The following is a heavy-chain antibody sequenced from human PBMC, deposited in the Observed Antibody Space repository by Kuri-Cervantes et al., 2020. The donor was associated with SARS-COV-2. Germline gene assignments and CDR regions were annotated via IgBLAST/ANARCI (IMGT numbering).Heavy chain of an antibody. J-gene: IGHJ6*03. Sequence: LSLTCAVSGYSISSGYYWGWIRQPPGKGLEWIGYIYYSGSTNYNPSLKSRVTISVDTSKNQFSLKLSSVTAADTAVYYCARGYSNEIYYYYMDVWGKGTTVTVSS. CDR1: GYSISSGYY. V-gene: IGHV4-61*01. CDR3: ARGYSNEIYYYYMDV. CDR2: IYYSGST. D-gene: IGHD4-11*01.